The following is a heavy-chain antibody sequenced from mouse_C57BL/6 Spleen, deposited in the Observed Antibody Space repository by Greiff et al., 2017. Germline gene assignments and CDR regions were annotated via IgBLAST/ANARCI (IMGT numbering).Heavy chain of an antibody. V-gene: IGHV5-2*01. Sequence: DVKLVESGGGLVQPGESLKLSCESNEYEFPSHDMSWVRKTPEKRLELVAAINSDGGSTYYPDTMEARFIISRDNTKKTLYLQMSSLRSEDTALYYCAIITTVVALYWYFDVWGTGTTVTVSS. D-gene: IGHD1-1*01. CDR2: INSDGGST. CDR3: AIITTVVALYWYFDV. CDR1: EYEFPSHD. J-gene: IGHJ1*03.